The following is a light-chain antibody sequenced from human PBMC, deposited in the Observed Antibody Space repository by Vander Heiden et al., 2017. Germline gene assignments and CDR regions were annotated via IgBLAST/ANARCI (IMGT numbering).Light chain of an antibody. Sequence: EIVLTPSPGTLSLSPGERATLSCMASQSVSSSYLAWYQQKPGQAPRLLIYGASSRATGIPDRFSGSASGTDFTLTISRLEPEDFAVYYCQQYGSSPPVTFGGGTKVEIK. CDR1: QSVSSSY. CDR3: QQYGSSPPVT. CDR2: GAS. J-gene: IGKJ4*01. V-gene: IGKV3-20*01.